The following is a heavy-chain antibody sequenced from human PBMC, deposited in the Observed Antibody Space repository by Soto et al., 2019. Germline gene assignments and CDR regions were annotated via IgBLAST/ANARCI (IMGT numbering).Heavy chain of an antibody. Sequence: QVQLVESGGGVVQPGRSLRLSCAASGFTFSSYDIHWVRQAPGKGLEWVAVISYDGSNKYYADSVKGRFTFSRDNSRNTVYLDMNSLRTEDTAIYYCAKAAGRIAARWYFDYWGQGTLVTVSS. CDR3: AKAAGRIAARWYFDY. V-gene: IGHV3-30*18. CDR1: GFTFSSYD. J-gene: IGHJ4*02. CDR2: ISYDGSNK. D-gene: IGHD6-6*01.